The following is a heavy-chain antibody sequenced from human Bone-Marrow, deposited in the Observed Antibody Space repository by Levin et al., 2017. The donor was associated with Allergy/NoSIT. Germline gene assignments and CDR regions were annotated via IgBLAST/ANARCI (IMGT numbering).Heavy chain of an antibody. CDR1: GFTFSSYW. CDR2: IKQDGSEK. V-gene: IGHV3-7*01. Sequence: PGGSLRLSCAASGFTFSSYWMSWVRQAPGKGLEWVANIKQDGSEKYYVDSVKGRFTISRDNAKNSLYLQMNSLRAEDTAVYYCAREEWENWNYRNDYYYYGMDVWGQGTTVTVSS. D-gene: IGHD1-7*01. CDR3: AREEWENWNYRNDYYYYGMDV. J-gene: IGHJ6*02.